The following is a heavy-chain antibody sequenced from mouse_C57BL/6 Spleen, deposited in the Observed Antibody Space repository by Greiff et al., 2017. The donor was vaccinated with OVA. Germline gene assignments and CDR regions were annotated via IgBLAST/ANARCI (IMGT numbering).Heavy chain of an antibody. CDR2: INPSTGGT. Sequence: VQLQQSGPELVKPGASVKISCKASGYSFTGYYMNWVKQSPEKSLEWIGEINPSTGGTTYNQKFKAKATLTVDKSSSTAYMQLKSLTSEDSAVYYCARTYYGNYGYAMDYWGQGTSVTVSS. D-gene: IGHD2-10*01. CDR1: GYSFTGYY. V-gene: IGHV1-42*01. J-gene: IGHJ4*01. CDR3: ARTYYGNYGYAMDY.